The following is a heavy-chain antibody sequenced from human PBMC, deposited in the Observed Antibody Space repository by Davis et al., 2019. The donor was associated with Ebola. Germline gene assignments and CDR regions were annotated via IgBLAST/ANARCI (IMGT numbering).Heavy chain of an antibody. CDR2: ISSGGGAP. V-gene: IGHV3-23*01. D-gene: IGHD5-12*01. CDR3: ASGDGRGSSYDMDV. J-gene: IGHJ6*02. Sequence: GGSLRLSCAASGFTFSTYAMGWVRQAPGKGLEWVSDISSGGGAPYYADSVKGRFTTFRDNPKNTLYLQMNSLRAEDTAVYYCASGDGRGSSYDMDVWGQGTTVTVSS. CDR1: GFTFSTYA.